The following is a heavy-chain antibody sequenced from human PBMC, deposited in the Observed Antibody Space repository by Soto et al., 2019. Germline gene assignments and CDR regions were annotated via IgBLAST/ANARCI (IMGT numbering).Heavy chain of an antibody. V-gene: IGHV1-2*04. CDR3: ARAPRYCSSTSCRLNWFDP. J-gene: IGHJ5*02. CDR2: INPNSGGT. D-gene: IGHD2-2*01. Sequence: ASVKVSCKASGYTFTGYYMHWVRQAPGQGLEWMGWINPNSGGTNHAQKFQGWVTMTRDTSISTAYMELSRLRSDDTAVYYCARAPRYCSSTSCRLNWFDPWGQGTLVTVSS. CDR1: GYTFTGYY.